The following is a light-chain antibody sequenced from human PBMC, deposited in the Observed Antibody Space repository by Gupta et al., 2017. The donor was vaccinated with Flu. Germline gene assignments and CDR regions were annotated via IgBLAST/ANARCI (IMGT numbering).Light chain of an antibody. CDR2: DAS. CDR1: QMVRSY. Sequence: ATLFLSPGERATPSCRASQMVRSYLVWCYQKQFQPPKRLIYDASNSDTGFSARFRGRGSGKNVSLTSISREQEDFAGYYFQQHSNCPPFTFGHGTNVDIK. V-gene: IGKV3-11*01. CDR3: QQHSNCPPFT. J-gene: IGKJ3*01.